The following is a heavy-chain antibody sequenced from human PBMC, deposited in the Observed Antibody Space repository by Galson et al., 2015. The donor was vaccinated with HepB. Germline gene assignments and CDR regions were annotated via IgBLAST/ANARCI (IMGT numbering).Heavy chain of an antibody. V-gene: IGHV3-7*03. CDR2: VKGDGSDK. CDR1: EFTFSNYW. J-gene: IGHJ6*03. CDR3: ARILKHWGPTGNYYYMDV. D-gene: IGHD7-27*01. Sequence: SLRLSCAASEFTFSNYWMSWVRQAPGKGLEWVANVKGDGSDKYYVDSVKGRFSISRDNAKNSLYLQMNSLRAEDTAVYYCARILKHWGPTGNYYYMDVWGKGTTATVSS.